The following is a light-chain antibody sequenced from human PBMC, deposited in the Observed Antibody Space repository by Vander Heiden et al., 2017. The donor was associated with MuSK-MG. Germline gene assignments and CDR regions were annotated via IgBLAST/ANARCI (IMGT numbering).Light chain of an antibody. CDR1: SSDVGYYNY. J-gene: IGLJ1*01. CDR3: CSYAGSYTYV. CDR2: DVS. Sequence: QSALTQPRSVSGSPGQSVTISCTGTSSDVGYYNYVSWYQQHPGKAPNLMIYDVSKGPSGVPDRFSGSKSGNTASLTISGLQAEDEADYYCCSYAGSYTYVCGSGTKVSVL. V-gene: IGLV2-11*01.